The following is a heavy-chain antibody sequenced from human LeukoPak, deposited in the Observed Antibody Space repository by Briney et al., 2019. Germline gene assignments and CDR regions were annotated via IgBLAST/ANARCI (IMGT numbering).Heavy chain of an antibody. V-gene: IGHV1-18*01. CDR3: ARDLCSGGSCYALVWFDP. D-gene: IGHD2-15*01. J-gene: IGHJ5*02. CDR1: GGTFSSYA. CDR2: ISAYNGNT. Sequence: ASVKVSCKASGGTFSSYAISWVRQAPGQGLEWMGWISAYNGNTNYAQKLQGRVTMTTDTSTSTAYMELRSLRSDDTAVYYCARDLCSGGSCYALVWFDPWGQGTLVTVSS.